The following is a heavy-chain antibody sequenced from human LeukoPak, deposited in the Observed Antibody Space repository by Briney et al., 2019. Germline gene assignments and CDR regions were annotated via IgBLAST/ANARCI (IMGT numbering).Heavy chain of an antibody. D-gene: IGHD3-10*01. V-gene: IGHV1-2*04. CDR3: ARSRYYGSGSYNYYYGMGV. Sequence: ASVKVSCKASGYTFTSYYMHWVRQAPGQGLEWMGWINPNSGGTNYAQKFQGWVTMTRDTSISTAYMELSRLRSDDTAVYYCARSRYYGSGSYNYYYGMGVWGQGTTVAVSS. J-gene: IGHJ6*02. CDR1: GYTFTSYY. CDR2: INPNSGGT.